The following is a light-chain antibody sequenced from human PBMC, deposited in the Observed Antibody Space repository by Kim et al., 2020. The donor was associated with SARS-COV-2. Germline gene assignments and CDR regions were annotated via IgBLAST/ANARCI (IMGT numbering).Light chain of an antibody. J-gene: IGLJ2*01. CDR3: CSYAGSYIEV. CDR2: DVS. V-gene: IGLV2-11*01. CDR1: SSDVGGYNY. Sequence: GQSVPISCTGTSSDVGGYNYVSWYQQHPGKAPKLMIYDVSKRPSGVPDRFSGSKSGNTASLTISGLQAEDEADYYCCSYAGSYIEVFGGGTQLTVL.